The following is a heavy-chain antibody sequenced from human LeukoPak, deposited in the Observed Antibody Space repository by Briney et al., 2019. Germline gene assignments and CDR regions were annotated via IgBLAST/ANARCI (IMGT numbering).Heavy chain of an antibody. CDR1: GGSIDNFY. V-gene: IGHV4-59*12. Sequence: PSETLSLTCTVSGGSIDNFYWSWIRHSPGKGLEWIGYLYYTGITNYTPSLRRRVTISLDGSKNQFYLNLKSVTVADSAVYYCARERSSYGAFEIWGQGTMVTVSA. D-gene: IGHD5-18*01. CDR2: LYYTGIT. J-gene: IGHJ3*02. CDR3: ARERSSYGAFEI.